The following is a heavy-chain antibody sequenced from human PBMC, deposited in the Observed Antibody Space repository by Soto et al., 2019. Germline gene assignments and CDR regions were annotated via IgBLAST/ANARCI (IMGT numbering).Heavy chain of an antibody. Sequence: QVQLVQSGAEVKKPGGSVKVSCKASGGTFSSYAISWVRHAPGQGLEWMGGIIPIFGTANYAQKFQGRVTITSDESTSTAYMELSSLRSEDTAVYYCARGLDTAMVTPYGMDVLGQGTTVTVSS. CDR2: IIPIFGTA. V-gene: IGHV1-69*01. CDR1: GGTFSSYA. D-gene: IGHD5-18*01. CDR3: ARGLDTAMVTPYGMDV. J-gene: IGHJ6*02.